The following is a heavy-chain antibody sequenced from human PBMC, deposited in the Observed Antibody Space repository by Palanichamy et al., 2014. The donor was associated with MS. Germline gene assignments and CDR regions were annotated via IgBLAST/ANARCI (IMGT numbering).Heavy chain of an antibody. D-gene: IGHD1-26*01. Sequence: EVQLVESGGGLGQPGGSLRLSCTASGFTFANYAMSWVRQAPGKGLEWVSAVSGTGGTTYYTASVKGRFSISRDNSKNTLFLQMNSLRAEDTATYYCAKDSRPAGGTYYTARIDYWGQGTLVTVSS. J-gene: IGHJ4*02. V-gene: IGHV3-23*04. CDR3: AKDSRPAGGTYYTARIDY. CDR2: VSGTGGTT. CDR1: GFTFANYA.